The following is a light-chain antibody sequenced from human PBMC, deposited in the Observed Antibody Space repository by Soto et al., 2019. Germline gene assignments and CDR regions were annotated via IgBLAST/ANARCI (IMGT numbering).Light chain of an antibody. CDR1: ITDVGYYNY. V-gene: IGLV2-14*01. J-gene: IGLJ1*01. CDR2: EVS. Sequence: QSVLTQPASVSGSPEQSITITCNGTITDVGYYNYVSWYQQHPGKAPKVLIYEVSNRPSGVSTRFSGSKSGNTASLTISGLQAVDEDDYDCSSYATTTTPVVGTGTKVTVL. CDR3: SSYATTTTPV.